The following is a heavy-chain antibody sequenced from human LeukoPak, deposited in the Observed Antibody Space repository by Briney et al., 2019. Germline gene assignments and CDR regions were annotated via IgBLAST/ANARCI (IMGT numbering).Heavy chain of an antibody. CDR3: AKKSGETIYYTVSDY. V-gene: IGHV3-21*01. J-gene: IGHJ4*02. Sequence: GGSLRLSCAASGFTFSSYSMNWVRQAPGKGLEWVSSISSSSSYIYYADSVKGRFTISRDNAKNSLYLQMNSLRAEDTAVYYCAKKSGETIYYTVSDYWGQGTLVTVSS. CDR2: ISSSSSYI. D-gene: IGHD3-10*01. CDR1: GFTFSSYS.